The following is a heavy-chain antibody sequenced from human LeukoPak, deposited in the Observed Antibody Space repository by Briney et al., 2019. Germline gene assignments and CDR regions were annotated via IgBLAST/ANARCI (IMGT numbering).Heavy chain of an antibody. CDR2: ISSSGSTI. J-gene: IGHJ4*02. CDR3: ARDIQGFGED. D-gene: IGHD3-10*01. CDR1: GFTFSSYE. Sequence: GGSLRLSCAASGFTFSSYEMNWVRQAPGKGLEWVSYISSSGSTIYYADSVKGRFTISRDNAKNSLYLQMNGLRAEDTAVYYCARDIQGFGEDWGQGTLVTVSS. V-gene: IGHV3-48*03.